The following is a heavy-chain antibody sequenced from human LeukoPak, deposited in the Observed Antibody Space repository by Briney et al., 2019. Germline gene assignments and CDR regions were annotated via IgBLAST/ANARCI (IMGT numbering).Heavy chain of an antibody. CDR3: ATAPGIAAAVVY. CDR1: GFKLSSHS. Sequence: GGSLRLSCATSGFKLSSHSMHWVRQAPGKGLEWVSSISSSSSYIYYADSVKGRFTISRDNAKNSLYLRMNSLRAEDTAVYYCATAPGIAAAVVYWGQGTLVTVSS. D-gene: IGHD6-13*01. J-gene: IGHJ4*02. V-gene: IGHV3-21*01. CDR2: ISSSSSYI.